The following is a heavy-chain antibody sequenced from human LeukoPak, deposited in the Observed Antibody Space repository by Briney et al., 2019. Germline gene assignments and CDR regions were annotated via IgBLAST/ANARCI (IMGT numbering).Heavy chain of an antibody. V-gene: IGHV3-48*01. CDR2: ISYSSSPI. CDR1: GFTFSTYS. D-gene: IGHD4-23*01. Sequence: GGSLRLSCAASGFTFSTYSMKWVRQAPGKGLECASYISYSSSPIYYADSVKGRFTISRDNAKNSLYLQMNSLRAEDTAVYYCARAVGNHFDYWGQGTLVTVSS. J-gene: IGHJ4*02. CDR3: ARAVGNHFDY.